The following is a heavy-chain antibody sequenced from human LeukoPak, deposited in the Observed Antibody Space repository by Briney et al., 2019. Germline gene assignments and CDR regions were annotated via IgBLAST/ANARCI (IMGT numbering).Heavy chain of an antibody. J-gene: IGHJ4*02. CDR1: GGSISSSSYY. V-gene: IGHV4-39*01. CDR2: IYYSGST. CDR3: ARVIAAAGPIDY. D-gene: IGHD6-13*01. Sequence: PSETLSLTCTVSGGSISSSSYYWGWIRQPPGKGLEWIGSIYYSGSTYYNPSLKSRVTISVDTSKNQFSLKLSSVTAAGTAVYYCARVIAAAGPIDYWGQGTLVTVSS.